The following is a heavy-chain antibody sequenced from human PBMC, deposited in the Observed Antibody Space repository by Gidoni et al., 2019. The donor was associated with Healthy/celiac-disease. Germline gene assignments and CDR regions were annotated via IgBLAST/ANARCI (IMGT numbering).Heavy chain of an antibody. D-gene: IGHD2-2*01. V-gene: IGHV1-69*01. CDR1: AGTFSSYA. Sequence: QVQLVQSGAEMKKPGSSVKVSCKASAGTFSSYAISWVRPAPGQGLEWMGGIIPIFGTANYAQKFQGRVTITADESTSTAYMELSSLRSEDTAVCYCTISPDIVVVPAAIDFYYYYGMDVWGQGTTVTVSS. J-gene: IGHJ6*02. CDR3: TISPDIVVVPAAIDFYYYYGMDV. CDR2: IIPIFGTA.